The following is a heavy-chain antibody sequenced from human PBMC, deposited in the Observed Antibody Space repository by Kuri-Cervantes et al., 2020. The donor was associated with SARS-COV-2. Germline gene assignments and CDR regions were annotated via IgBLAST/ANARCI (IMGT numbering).Heavy chain of an antibody. Sequence: ETLSLTCTVSGGSINPYYWDWLRLTPGKALEWIGYVHHTGTTNYSPSLKSRLTISLDTSKSQFSLKLTSVTAADTALYYCARGEYSSGWVYWYLDLWGRGTLVTVSS. CDR2: VHHTGTT. CDR1: GGSINPYY. CDR3: ARGEYSSGWVYWYLDL. V-gene: IGHV4-59*01. D-gene: IGHD6-19*01. J-gene: IGHJ2*01.